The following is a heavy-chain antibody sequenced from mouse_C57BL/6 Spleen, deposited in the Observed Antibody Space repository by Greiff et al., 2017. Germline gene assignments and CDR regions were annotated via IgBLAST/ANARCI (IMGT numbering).Heavy chain of an antibody. Sequence: VHVKQPGAELVKPGASVKLSCKASGYTFTSYWMPWVHQRPGRSLEWIGRIDPNSGGPKSNEKFKSKATLTVYKPSSTAYLQHSSLTSDDTAVYYCARGGYDYLLDYWGQGTTLTVSS. CDR1: GYTFTSYW. D-gene: IGHD5-5*01. J-gene: IGHJ2*01. CDR3: ARGGYDYLLDY. V-gene: IGHV1-72*01. CDR2: IDPNSGGP.